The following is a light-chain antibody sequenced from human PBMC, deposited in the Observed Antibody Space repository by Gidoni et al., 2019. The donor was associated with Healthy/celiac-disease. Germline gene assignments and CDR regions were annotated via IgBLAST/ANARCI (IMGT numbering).Light chain of an antibody. V-gene: IGKV1-9*01. J-gene: IGKJ3*01. Sequence: DIPLTPSPSFLSASVGDRVTITCRASQGISSYLAWYQQKPGKAPKLLIYAASTLQSGVPSRFSGSGSGTEFTLTISSLQPEDFATYYCQQLNSYPFTFGPXTKVDIK. CDR2: AAS. CDR3: QQLNSYPFT. CDR1: QGISSY.